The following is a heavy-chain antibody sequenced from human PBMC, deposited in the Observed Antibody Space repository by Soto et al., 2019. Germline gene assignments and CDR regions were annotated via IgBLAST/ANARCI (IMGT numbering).Heavy chain of an antibody. D-gene: IGHD3-22*01. CDR1: GFTFSSYW. V-gene: IGHV3-7*01. CDR2: INQDGSEK. Sequence: EVRLVESGGGLVQPGGSLTLSCAASGFTFSSYWMTWVRQAPGKGLEWVANINQDGSEKYYMDSMKGRFTISRDNAKNSLILQPNSLRAEATAVYYCARDRGRPDLRDTHYYDSSDLDYGMDVWGQGTTVTVSS. J-gene: IGHJ6*02. CDR3: ARDRGRPDLRDTHYYDSSDLDYGMDV.